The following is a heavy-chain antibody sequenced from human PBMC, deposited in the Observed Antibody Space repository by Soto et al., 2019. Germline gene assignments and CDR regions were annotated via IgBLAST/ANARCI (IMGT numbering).Heavy chain of an antibody. D-gene: IGHD4-17*01. CDR1: GGSISSSSYY. Sequence: SETLSLTCTVSGGSISSSSYYWGWIRQPPGKGLEWIGSIYYSGSTYYNPSLKSRVTISVDTSKNQFSLKLSSVTAADTAVYYCASWPYAHDFGDYFSSLMLHIDYSGQGTLVTVSS. CDR3: ASWPYAHDFGDYFSSLMLHIDY. J-gene: IGHJ4*02. CDR2: IYYSGST. V-gene: IGHV4-39*01.